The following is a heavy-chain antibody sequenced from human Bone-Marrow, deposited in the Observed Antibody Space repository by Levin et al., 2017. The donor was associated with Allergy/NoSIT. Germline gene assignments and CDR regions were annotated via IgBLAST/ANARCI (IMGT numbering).Heavy chain of an antibody. Sequence: PGGSLRLSCAASGFTFSSYWMSWVRQAPGKGLEWVANINQDGSEKYYVDSVKGRFTISRDNAKNSVYLQMNSLRAEDTAVYYCARPSTTVTEDYWGQGTLVTVSS. CDR3: ARPSTTVTEDY. CDR2: INQDGSEK. D-gene: IGHD4-17*01. J-gene: IGHJ4*02. CDR1: GFTFSSYW. V-gene: IGHV3-7*01.